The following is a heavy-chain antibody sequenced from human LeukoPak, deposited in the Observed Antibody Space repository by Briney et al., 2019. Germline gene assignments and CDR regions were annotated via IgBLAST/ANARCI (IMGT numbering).Heavy chain of an antibody. CDR1: GDSVSSNSVT. V-gene: IGHV6-1*01. CDR2: TYYRSTWCN. J-gene: IGHJ5*02. D-gene: IGHD2-2*01. Sequence: SQTLSLTCAISGDSVSSNSVTWNWIRQSSSRGLEWLGRTYYRSTWCNDYAVSVRGRITVNPDTSKNQFSLHLNSVTPEDTAVYYCARRLTQYDCFDPWGQGILVTVSS. CDR3: ARRLTQYDCFDP.